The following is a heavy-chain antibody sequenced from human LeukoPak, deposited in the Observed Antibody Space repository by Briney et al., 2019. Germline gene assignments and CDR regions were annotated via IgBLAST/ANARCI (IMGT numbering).Heavy chain of an antibody. V-gene: IGHV4-39*01. CDR3: ARFVSIRGGIHLNYFDS. CDR1: GGSIDGRSYN. Sequence: PSETLSLTCAVSGGSIDGRSYNWGWVRQPPGKGLERIGSIYDSLSAYYNPSLKSRVTISIDMSKKQFSLNLNSATAADSAVYYCARFVSIRGGIHLNYFDSWGQGRLVTVSS. D-gene: IGHD2-15*01. CDR2: IYDSLSA. J-gene: IGHJ4*02.